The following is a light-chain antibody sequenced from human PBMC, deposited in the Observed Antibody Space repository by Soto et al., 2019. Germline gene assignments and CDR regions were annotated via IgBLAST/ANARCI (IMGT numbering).Light chain of an antibody. CDR2: GAS. Sequence: EIVMTQSPATLSVSPGERATLSCRASQSVSNNLAWYQQKPGQAPRLLIYGASTRATGIPARFSGSGSGTEFTLTISSLQSEDFAVYYCQQYNNWPRTFGHGTKVEI. J-gene: IGKJ1*01. V-gene: IGKV3-15*01. CDR3: QQYNNWPRT. CDR1: QSVSNN.